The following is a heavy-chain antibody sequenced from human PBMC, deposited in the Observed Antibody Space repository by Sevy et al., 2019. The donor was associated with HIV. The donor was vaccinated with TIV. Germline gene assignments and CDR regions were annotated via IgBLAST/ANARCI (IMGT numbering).Heavy chain of an antibody. Sequence: GGCLRLSCAASGLNVSDYFMSWIRQAPGKRPEWVSYISSSGTIIYYADSVKGRFTISRDNAKNSLYLQMNSLRAEDTAIYYCARDLASGSFFSLYFDYWGQGTLVTVSS. CDR2: ISSSGTII. V-gene: IGHV3-11*01. CDR3: ARDLASGSFFSLYFDY. J-gene: IGHJ4*02. D-gene: IGHD3-10*01. CDR1: GLNVSDYF.